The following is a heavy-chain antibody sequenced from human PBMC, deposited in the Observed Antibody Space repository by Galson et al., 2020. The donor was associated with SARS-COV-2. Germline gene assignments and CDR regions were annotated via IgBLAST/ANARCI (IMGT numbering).Heavy chain of an antibody. Sequence: GGSLRLSCAASGFIFSSYDMNWVRQAPGKGLECVSTITESGGSTYYADSVKGRFTISRDNSKNTLYLQMNSLRAEDTALYYCAKLGYSDYWGQGILVTVSS. D-gene: IGHD6-13*01. V-gene: IGHV3-23*01. J-gene: IGHJ4*02. CDR1: GFIFSSYD. CDR3: AKLGYSDY. CDR2: ITESGGST.